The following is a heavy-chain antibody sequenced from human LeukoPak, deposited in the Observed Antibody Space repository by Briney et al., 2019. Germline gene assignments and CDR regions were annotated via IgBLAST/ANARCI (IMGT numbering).Heavy chain of an antibody. Sequence: SETLSLTCAVYGGSFSGYYWSCIRQPPGKGLEWIGEINHSGSTNYNPSLKSRVTISVDTSKNQFSLKLSSVTAADTAVYYCARVLDSSGSYYGFDPWGQGTLVTVSS. J-gene: IGHJ5*02. V-gene: IGHV4-34*01. CDR2: INHSGST. CDR3: ARVLDSSGSYYGFDP. D-gene: IGHD3-22*01. CDR1: GGSFSGYY.